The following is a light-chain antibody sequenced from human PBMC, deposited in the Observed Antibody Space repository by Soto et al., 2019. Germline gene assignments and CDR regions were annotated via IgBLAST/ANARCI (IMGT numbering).Light chain of an antibody. Sequence: DIVMTQSPLSLSVTPGESATISCRSSQSLLHSSGSNYVDWYFQKPGQSPQLLIYLGSDRASGVPDRFIGSGSGTDFTLEISRVEADDVGIYYCMQALQSPVTFGGGTRVEIK. J-gene: IGKJ4*01. CDR1: QSLLHSSGSNY. CDR3: MQALQSPVT. V-gene: IGKV2-28*01. CDR2: LGS.